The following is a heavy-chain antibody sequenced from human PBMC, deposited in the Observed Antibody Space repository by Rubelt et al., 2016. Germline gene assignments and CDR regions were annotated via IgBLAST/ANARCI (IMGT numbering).Heavy chain of an antibody. D-gene: IGHD5-12*01. Sequence: EVQLVQSGAEVKKPGESLKISCKGSGYRFTNYWIGWVRQMPGKGLEWMGLIHPCDSATRYSPSFQGQVTISAAKSINTAYLQWSSLKASDTAIYYCSRLMGYSTIDYWGQGTLVTVSS. V-gene: IGHV5-51*01. J-gene: IGHJ4*02. CDR1: GYRFTNYW. CDR2: IHPCDSAT. CDR3: SRLMGYSTIDY.